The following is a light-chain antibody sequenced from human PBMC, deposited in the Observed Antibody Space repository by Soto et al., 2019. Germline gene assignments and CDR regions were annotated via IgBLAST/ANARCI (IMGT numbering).Light chain of an antibody. CDR1: QSISTY. V-gene: IGKV1-39*01. CDR2: AAS. J-gene: IGKJ1*01. CDR3: QQSYSTMWT. Sequence: DIPMTQSPSALSASVGDRVTITCRASQSISTYLNWYQQKPGKVPKLLIYAASSLQSGVPSRFSGSGSGTDFTLTISSLQPEDFATYYCQQSYSTMWTFGQGTKVDI.